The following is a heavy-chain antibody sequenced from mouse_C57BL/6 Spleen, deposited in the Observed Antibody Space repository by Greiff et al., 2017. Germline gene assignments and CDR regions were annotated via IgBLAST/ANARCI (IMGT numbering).Heavy chain of an antibody. CDR3: ARSQYSNYYAMDY. D-gene: IGHD2-5*01. CDR2: IYPGDGDT. J-gene: IGHJ4*01. Sequence: VQLQQSGPELVKPGASVKISCKASGYAFSSSWMNWVKQRPGKGLEWIGRIYPGDGDTNYNGKFKGKATLTADKSSSTAYMQLSSLTSEDSAVYFCARSQYSNYYAMDYWGQGTSVTVSS. V-gene: IGHV1-82*01. CDR1: GYAFSSSW.